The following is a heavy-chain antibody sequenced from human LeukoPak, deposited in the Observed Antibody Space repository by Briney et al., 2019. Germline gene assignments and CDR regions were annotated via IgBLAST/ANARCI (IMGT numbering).Heavy chain of an antibody. CDR3: ARVASLSSGWYSWDWFDP. D-gene: IGHD6-19*01. CDR2: INPSGGST. CDR1: GYTFTSYY. J-gene: IGHJ5*02. V-gene: IGHV1-46*01. Sequence: RGASVKVSCKASGYTFTSYYMHWVRQAPGQGLEWMGIINPSGGSTSYAQKFQGRVTMTRDTSISTAYMELSRLRSDDTAVYYCARVASLSSGWYSWDWFDPWGQGTLVTVSS.